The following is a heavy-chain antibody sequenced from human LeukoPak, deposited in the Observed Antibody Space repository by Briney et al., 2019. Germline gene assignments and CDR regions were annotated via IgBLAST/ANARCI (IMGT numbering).Heavy chain of an antibody. CDR3: ARVIGVVTGGMDV. V-gene: IGHV1-2*02. D-gene: IGHD2-21*02. CDR2: INPNSGGT. Sequence: ASVKVSCKASGYTFTGYYMHWVRQAPGQGLEWMGWINPNSGGTNYAQKFQGRVTMTRDTSISTAYMELSRLRSDDTAVYYCARVIGVVTGGMDVWGQGTTVTVSS. J-gene: IGHJ6*02. CDR1: GYTFTGYY.